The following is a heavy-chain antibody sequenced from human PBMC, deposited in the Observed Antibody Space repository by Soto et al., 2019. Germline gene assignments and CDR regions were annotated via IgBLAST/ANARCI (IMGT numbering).Heavy chain of an antibody. V-gene: IGHV1-3*01. Sequence: ASVNVSCKASGYTFTSYAMHWVRQAPGQRLEWMGWINAGNGNTKYSQKFQGRVTITRDTSASTAYMELSSLRSEDTAVYYCARDRPFPRRDGYRSYGMDVWGQGTTVTVS. CDR2: INAGNGNT. J-gene: IGHJ6*02. CDR3: ARDRPFPRRDGYRSYGMDV. D-gene: IGHD5-12*01. CDR1: GYTFTSYA.